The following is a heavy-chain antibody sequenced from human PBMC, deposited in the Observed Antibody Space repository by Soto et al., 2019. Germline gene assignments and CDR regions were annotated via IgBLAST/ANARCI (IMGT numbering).Heavy chain of an antibody. CDR1: GVSIHNSHSF. CDR3: GRVVEGATRHTDLDS. V-gene: IGHV4-39*01. Sequence: TSETLSLTCTVSGVSIHNSHSFWGWIRQPPGKGLEFIGTVYYSGGAHYNSSLKSRVTISVDTANNQVSLRMRSLTAADTAVYYCGRVVEGATRHTDLDSWGQGTLVTVSS. D-gene: IGHD2-21*01. J-gene: IGHJ5*01. CDR2: VYYSGGA.